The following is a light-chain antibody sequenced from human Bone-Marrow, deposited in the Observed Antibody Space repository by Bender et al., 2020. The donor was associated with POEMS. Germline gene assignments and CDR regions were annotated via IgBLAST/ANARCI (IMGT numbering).Light chain of an antibody. Sequence: LTQPPSVSVSPGQTVTISCTGTYSDVGAYNYVSWYQQHPGEVPKLLIFDVTYRPSGVSIRFSGSKSGNTASLAISGLQSEDAADYYCSTWDDRLNAWLFGGGTKLTVL. CDR3: STWDDRLNAWL. CDR2: DVT. CDR1: YSDVGAYNY. V-gene: IGLV2-14*03. J-gene: IGLJ3*02.